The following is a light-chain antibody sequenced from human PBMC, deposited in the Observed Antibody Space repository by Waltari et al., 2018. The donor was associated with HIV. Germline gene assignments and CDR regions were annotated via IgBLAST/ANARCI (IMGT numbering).Light chain of an antibody. CDR3: YSTDSSGFGV. J-gene: IGLJ2*01. CDR1: ALPKQY. CDR2: EDS. V-gene: IGLV3-10*01. Sequence: SYELPQPPSVSVSPGQTARITCSGDALPKQYAFWYQQKSGQAPVLVIYEDSKRPSGIPERLSGSRSGTMATLTISGAQVEDEGDYHCYSTDSSGFGVFGGGTKLTVL.